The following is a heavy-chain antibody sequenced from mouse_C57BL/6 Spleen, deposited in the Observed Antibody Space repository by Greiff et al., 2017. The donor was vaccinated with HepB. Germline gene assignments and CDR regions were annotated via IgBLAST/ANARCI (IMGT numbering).Heavy chain of an antibody. CDR3: ARATTVVAYYAMDY. V-gene: IGHV1-72*01. Sequence: QVQLQQPGAELVKPWASVKLSCKASGYTFTSYWMHWVKPRPGRGLEWIGRIDPNSGGTKYNEKFKSKATLTVDKPSSTAYMQLSSLTSEDSAVYYCARATTVVAYYAMDYWGQGTSVTVSS. CDR1: GYTFTSYW. J-gene: IGHJ4*01. CDR2: IDPNSGGT. D-gene: IGHD1-1*01.